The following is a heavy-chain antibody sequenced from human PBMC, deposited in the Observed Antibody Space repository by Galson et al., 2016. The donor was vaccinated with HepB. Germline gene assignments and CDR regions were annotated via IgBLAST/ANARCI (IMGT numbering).Heavy chain of an antibody. J-gene: IGHJ4*02. CDR3: AKALQGSGGTYEALDS. CDR2: MSWNTGTI. CDR1: GFTFDDYA. V-gene: IGHV3-9*01. Sequence: SLRLSCAASGFTFDDYAVHWVRQAPGKGLEWVSGMSWNTGTIGYADSVRGRFSISRDNAKNSLYLQMHGLTAEDTAIYYCAKALQGSGGTYEALDSWGQGTLVTVSS. D-gene: IGHD3-16*01.